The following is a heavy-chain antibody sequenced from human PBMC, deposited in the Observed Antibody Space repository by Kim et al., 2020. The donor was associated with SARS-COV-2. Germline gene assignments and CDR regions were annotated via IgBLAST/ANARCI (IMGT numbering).Heavy chain of an antibody. CDR1: GGSFSGYY. CDR3: ARGSSWAGLYYFDY. V-gene: IGHV4-34*01. Sequence: SETLSLTCAVYGGSFSGYYWSWIRQPPGKGLEWIGEINHSGSTNYNPSLKSRVTISVDTSKNQFSLKLSSVTAAETAVYYCARGSSWAGLYYFDYWGQGTLVTVSS. J-gene: IGHJ4*02. D-gene: IGHD6-19*01. CDR2: INHSGST.